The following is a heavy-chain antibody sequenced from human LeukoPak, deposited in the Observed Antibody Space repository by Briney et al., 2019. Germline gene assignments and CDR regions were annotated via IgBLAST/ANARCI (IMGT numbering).Heavy chain of an antibody. D-gene: IGHD3-3*01. CDR1: GGSISSSNW. V-gene: IGHV4-4*02. CDR2: INHSGST. J-gene: IGHJ4*02. CDR3: ARVTHRDDFGNFDY. Sequence: PSGTLSLTCAVSGGSISSSNWWSWVRQPPGKGLEWIGEINHSGSTNYNPSLKSRVTISVDTSKNQFSLKLSSVTAADTAVYYCARVTHRDDFGNFDYWGQGTLVTVSS.